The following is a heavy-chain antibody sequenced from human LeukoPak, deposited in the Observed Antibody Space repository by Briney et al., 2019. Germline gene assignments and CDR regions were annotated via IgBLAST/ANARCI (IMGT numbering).Heavy chain of an antibody. V-gene: IGHV1-2*06. CDR2: INPNSGGT. CDR1: GYTFSGFY. D-gene: IGHD3-22*01. CDR3: ARPIEYYYDSSGYSI. Sequence: ASVKVSCKASGYTFSGFYIHWARQAPGQGLEWMGRINPNSGGTNYAQKFQGRVTMTRDTSISTAYMELSRLRSDDTAVYYCARPIEYYYDSSGYSIWGQGTMVTVSS. J-gene: IGHJ3*02.